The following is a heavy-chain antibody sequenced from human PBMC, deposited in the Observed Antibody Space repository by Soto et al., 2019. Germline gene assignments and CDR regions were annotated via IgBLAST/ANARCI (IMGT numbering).Heavy chain of an antibody. D-gene: IGHD6-19*01. J-gene: IGHJ6*02. CDR3: ARNPRWQWLNV. CDR2: VSYSGSA. CDR1: GGSIISSVYY. Sequence: QVQLQESGPGLVKPSQTLSLNSTVSGGSIISSVYYWHWVRQRPGRGLEWIGYVSYSGSAYCNPSLSSRVSITIDVSENQFSLNLASVTAADTAVYYCARNPRWQWLNVWGQGTTVTVSS. V-gene: IGHV4-31*03.